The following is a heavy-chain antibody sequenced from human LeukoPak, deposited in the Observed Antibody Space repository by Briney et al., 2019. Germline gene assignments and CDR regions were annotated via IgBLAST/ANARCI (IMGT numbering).Heavy chain of an antibody. Sequence: GGSLRLSCAASGFTFSSYAMSWVGQAPGRGLEWVSAFSGSGGSTYYADSVKGRFTISRDNSKNTLYLQMNSLRAEDTAVYYCAKDPDIVVVPAAIWFDPWGQGTLVTVSS. D-gene: IGHD2-2*01. CDR1: GFTFSSYA. CDR2: FSGSGGST. J-gene: IGHJ5*02. V-gene: IGHV3-23*01. CDR3: AKDPDIVVVPAAIWFDP.